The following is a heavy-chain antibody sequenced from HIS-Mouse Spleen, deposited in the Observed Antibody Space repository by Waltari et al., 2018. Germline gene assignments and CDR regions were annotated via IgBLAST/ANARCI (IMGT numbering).Heavy chain of an antibody. CDR1: GYSISSGYY. V-gene: IGHV4-38-2*02. D-gene: IGHD2-8*01. J-gene: IGHJ1*01. Sequence: QVQLQESGPGLVKPSETLSLTCTVSGYSISSGYYWGWIRQPPGKGLEWIGSIYHSGRNYYNPSLKSRVTISVDTSKNQFSRKLSSVTAADTAVYYCARDSWAYAIEYFQHWGQGTLVTVSS. CDR2: IYHSGRN. CDR3: ARDSWAYAIEYFQH.